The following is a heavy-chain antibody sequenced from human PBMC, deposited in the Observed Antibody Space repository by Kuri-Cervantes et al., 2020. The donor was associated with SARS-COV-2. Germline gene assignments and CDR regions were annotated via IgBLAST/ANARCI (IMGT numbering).Heavy chain of an antibody. J-gene: IGHJ6*03. CDR1: GFTLTKYT. V-gene: IGHV3-21*01. CDR2: ISGSGSYI. CDR3: ARVAGEGPIYYYYMDV. D-gene: IGHD2-21*01. Sequence: GESLKISCVASGFTLTKYTMNWVRQAPGKALEWVSSISGSGSYIYYADSVKGRFTISRESGESSLYLHMNSLTGDDTAVYYCARVAGEGPIYYYYMDVWGKGTAVTVSS.